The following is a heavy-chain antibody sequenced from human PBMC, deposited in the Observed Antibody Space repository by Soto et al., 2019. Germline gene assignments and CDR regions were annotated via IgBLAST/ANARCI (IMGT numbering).Heavy chain of an antibody. CDR2: INPSGGST. D-gene: IGHD2-2*01. V-gene: IGHV1-46*01. CDR3: AAVPAAHAFDI. CDR1: GYTFTSYY. J-gene: IGHJ3*02. Sequence: ASVKVSCKASGYTFTSYYMHWVRQAPGQGLEWMGIINPSGGSTSYAQKFQGRVTMTGDTSTSTVYMELSSLRSEDTAVYYCAAVPAAHAFDIWGQVTMVTVAS.